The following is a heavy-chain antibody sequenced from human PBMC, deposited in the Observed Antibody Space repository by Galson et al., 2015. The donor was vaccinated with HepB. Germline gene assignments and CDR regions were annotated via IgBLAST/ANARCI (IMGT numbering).Heavy chain of an antibody. CDR3: ATAAPHDAFDI. CDR2: MSHNGSNK. V-gene: IGHV3-30-3*01. CDR1: GFPFSTYA. Sequence: SLRLSCAASGFPFSTYAFHWVRQAPGKGLECVALMSHNGSNKYYADSVKGRFTISRDSSKSTLYLQMNRLRAEDTAIYYCATAAPHDAFDIWGQGTMVTVSS. J-gene: IGHJ3*02.